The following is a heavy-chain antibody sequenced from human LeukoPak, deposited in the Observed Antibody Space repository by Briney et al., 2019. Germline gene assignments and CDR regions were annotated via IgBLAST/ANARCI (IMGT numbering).Heavy chain of an antibody. Sequence: GASVTVSCKASGGTFSSYAISWVRQAPGQGLEWMGGIIPIFGTANYAQKFQGRVTITADESTSTAYMELSSLRSEDTAVYYCARDGGPYYDFWSGHTFDWGQGTLVTVSS. V-gene: IGHV1-69*13. CDR1: GGTFSSYA. D-gene: IGHD3-3*01. CDR2: IIPIFGTA. J-gene: IGHJ4*02. CDR3: ARDGGPYYDFWSGHTFD.